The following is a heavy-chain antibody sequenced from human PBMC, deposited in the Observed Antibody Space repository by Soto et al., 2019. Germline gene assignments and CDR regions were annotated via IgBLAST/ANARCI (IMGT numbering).Heavy chain of an antibody. CDR1: GGSISSADYY. V-gene: IGHV4-30-4*01. Sequence: TLSLPCPVSGGSISSADYYWSCVRQPPGKGLEWIGYIYYSGSTFFNPSLKSRVTISKDTSRNQFSLRLNSVTAADTAVYYCARAIVATSGGMDVWGEGTTVTVSP. CDR2: IYYSGST. J-gene: IGHJ6*04. D-gene: IGHD5-12*01. CDR3: ARAIVATSGGMDV.